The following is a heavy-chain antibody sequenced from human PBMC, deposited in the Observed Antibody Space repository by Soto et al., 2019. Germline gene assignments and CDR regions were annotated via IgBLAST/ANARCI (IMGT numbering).Heavy chain of an antibody. V-gene: IGHV2-5*02. D-gene: IGHD3-10*01. CDR3: AHRRPVRMWFDR. Sequence: QITLKESGPTLVKPTQTLTLTCTFSGFSLSTNGEGVGWIRQPPGKALEWLALIYWDDDKRYSPSPKSRLTITKDTSKNQVVLTMTNMDPVDTATYYCAHRRPVRMWFDRWGQGTQVTVSS. J-gene: IGHJ5*02. CDR2: IYWDDDK. CDR1: GFSLSTNGEG.